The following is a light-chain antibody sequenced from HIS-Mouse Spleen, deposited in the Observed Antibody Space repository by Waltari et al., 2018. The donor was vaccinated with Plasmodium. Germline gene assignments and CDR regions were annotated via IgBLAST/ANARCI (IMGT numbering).Light chain of an antibody. CDR2: EDS. J-gene: IGLJ3*02. CDR1: ALPKKY. Sequence: SYELTQPPSVSVSPGQTARTPCSGDALPKKYDSWYQQKSGQAPVLVIYEDSKRPSGIPERFSGSSSGTMATLTISGAQVEDEADYYCYSTDSSGNHRVFGGGTKLTVL. V-gene: IGLV3-10*01. CDR3: YSTDSSGNHRV.